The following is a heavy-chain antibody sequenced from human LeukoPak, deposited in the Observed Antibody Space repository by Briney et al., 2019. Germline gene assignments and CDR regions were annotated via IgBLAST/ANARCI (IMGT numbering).Heavy chain of an antibody. D-gene: IGHD3-10*02. CDR2: IRYDGTNK. V-gene: IGHV3-30*02. Sequence: GGSLRLSCAASGFTFTYYAIHWVRQAPGKGLEWVAFIRYDGTNKNYADSVKGRFTISRDNSKNTLYLQMNSLRVEGTAVYYCAELGITMIGGVWGKGTTVTISS. J-gene: IGHJ6*04. CDR1: GFTFTYYA. CDR3: AELGITMIGGV.